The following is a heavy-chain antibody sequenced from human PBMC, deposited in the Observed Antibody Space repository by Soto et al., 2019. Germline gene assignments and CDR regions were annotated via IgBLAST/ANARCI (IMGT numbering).Heavy chain of an antibody. J-gene: IGHJ4*02. CDR3: VSLWSVTGSRDY. CDR2: IRDRVHSYST. D-gene: IGHD1-20*01. V-gene: IGHV3-72*01. CDR1: GLTFSDHY. Sequence: EVQLVESGGGLVQPGGSLRLSCAVAGLTFSDHYMGWVRQAPGKGLDWVGRIRDRVHSYSTEYAASVKGRFTISRDDSRNSLYLQMNSLKMEDTAVFYCVSLWSVTGSRDYWGRGTLVTVSS.